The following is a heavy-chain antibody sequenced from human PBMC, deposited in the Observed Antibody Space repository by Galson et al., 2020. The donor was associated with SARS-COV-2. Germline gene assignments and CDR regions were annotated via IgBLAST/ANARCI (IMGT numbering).Heavy chain of an antibody. CDR2: IYYSGST. CDR1: GGSISSSTYY. V-gene: IGHV4-39*07. J-gene: IGHJ6*02. D-gene: IGHD4-17*01. Sequence: SETLSLTCTVSGGSISSSTYYWGWIRQPPGKGLEWIGSIYYSGSTYYNPSLKSRVTISIDTSKNQFSLKLSSVTAADTAVYYCARDQGDYGGAYYYCYYGMDVWGQGTTVTVSS. CDR3: ARDQGDYGGAYYYCYYGMDV.